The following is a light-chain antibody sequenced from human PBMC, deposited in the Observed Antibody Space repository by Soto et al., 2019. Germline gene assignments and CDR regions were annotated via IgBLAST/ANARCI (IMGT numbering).Light chain of an antibody. CDR3: QQYNNRPLT. Sequence: EIVMPQSPATLSVSPGERATLSCRASQSVSSNLAWYQQKPGQAPRLLIYGASTRAIGIPARFSGSGSGKEFTLTISSLQSEDFAVYCCQQYNNRPLTFGQGTKVESK. J-gene: IGKJ1*01. CDR1: QSVSSN. CDR2: GAS. V-gene: IGKV3-15*01.